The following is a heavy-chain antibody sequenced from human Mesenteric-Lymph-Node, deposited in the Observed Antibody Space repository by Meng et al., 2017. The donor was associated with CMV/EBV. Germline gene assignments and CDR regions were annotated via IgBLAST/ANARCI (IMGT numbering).Heavy chain of an antibody. Sequence: SGGTFSRYAISWVRQAPGQGLEWMGGIIPVLGTPNYAQRFQGRVTITADESASTVFMELSSLRSDDTAVYYCAREPASFGSATYYFDYWGQGTLVTVSS. D-gene: IGHD3-10*01. V-gene: IGHV1-69*01. CDR3: AREPASFGSATYYFDY. CDR2: IIPVLGTP. CDR1: GGTFSRYA. J-gene: IGHJ4*02.